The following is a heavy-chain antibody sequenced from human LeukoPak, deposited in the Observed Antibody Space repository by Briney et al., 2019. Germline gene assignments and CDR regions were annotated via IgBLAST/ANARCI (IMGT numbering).Heavy chain of an antibody. V-gene: IGHV1-18*01. CDR1: GYTFTSYG. Sequence: ASVKCSCKASGYTFTSYGISWVRQAPGQGLEWMGWISAYNGNTNYAQKLQGRVTMTTDTSTSTAYMELRSLRSDDTAVYYCAREGYYDSSGYFDYWGQGTLVTVSS. CDR2: ISAYNGNT. J-gene: IGHJ4*02. D-gene: IGHD3-22*01. CDR3: AREGYYDSSGYFDY.